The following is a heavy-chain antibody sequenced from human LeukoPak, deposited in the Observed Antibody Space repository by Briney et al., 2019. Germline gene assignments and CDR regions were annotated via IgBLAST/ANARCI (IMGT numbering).Heavy chain of an antibody. D-gene: IGHD3-22*01. CDR1: GFTFSGSA. V-gene: IGHV3-73*01. CDR2: IRSKANSYAT. Sequence: PGGSLRLSCAASGFTFSGSAMHWVRQASGKGLEWVGRIRSKANSYATAYAASVKGRFTISRDDSKNTAYLQMNSLKTEDTAVYYCTRAHYDSSGYYLNWGQGTLVTVPS. J-gene: IGHJ4*02. CDR3: TRAHYDSSGYYLN.